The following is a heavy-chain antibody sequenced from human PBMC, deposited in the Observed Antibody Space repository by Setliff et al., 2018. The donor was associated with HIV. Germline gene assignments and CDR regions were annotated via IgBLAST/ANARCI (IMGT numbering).Heavy chain of an antibody. CDR2: ISGHTINV. V-gene: IGHV3-23*01. CDR1: GFMFSDYA. CDR3: AKRLAGSNTWYHFDT. J-gene: IGHJ4*02. Sequence: GGSLRLSCAASGFMFSDYAMSWVRQAPGKGLEWLSVISGHTINVYYADSVKGRFTISRDNSKNTLYLQLNSLSAEDTAIYYCAKRLAGSNTWYHFDTWGQGTLVTVSS. D-gene: IGHD6-13*01.